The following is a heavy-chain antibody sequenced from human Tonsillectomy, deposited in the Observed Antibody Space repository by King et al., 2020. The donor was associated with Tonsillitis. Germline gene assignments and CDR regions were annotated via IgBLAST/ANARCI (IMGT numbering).Heavy chain of an antibody. CDR3: ARGYSGSYYEFDY. Sequence: QLQESGPGLVKPSQTLSLTCTVSGGSISSGSYYWSWIRQPAGKGLEWIGRIYTSGSTNYNPSLKSRVTMSVDTSKNQFSLKLSSVTAADTAVYYCARGYSGSYYEFDYWGQGTLVTVSS. D-gene: IGHD1-26*01. CDR2: IYTSGST. CDR1: GGSISSGSYY. V-gene: IGHV4-61*02. J-gene: IGHJ4*02.